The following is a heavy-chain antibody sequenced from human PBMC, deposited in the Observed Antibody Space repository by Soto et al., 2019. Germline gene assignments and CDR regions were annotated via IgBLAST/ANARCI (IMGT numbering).Heavy chain of an antibody. D-gene: IGHD1-1*01. CDR3: GKVTRRAWNYRLDG. J-gene: IGHJ6*04. CDR2: ISRSGGST. Sequence: PGGSLRLSCAASGFTFRGYAMTWVRQAPGKGLEWVSAISRSGGSTYYADSEKGRFTISRDNSKNTLYLQMNSLRAEDTDLYYCGKVTRRAWNYRLDGWGRGTRVP. V-gene: IGHV3-23*01. CDR1: GFTFRGYA.